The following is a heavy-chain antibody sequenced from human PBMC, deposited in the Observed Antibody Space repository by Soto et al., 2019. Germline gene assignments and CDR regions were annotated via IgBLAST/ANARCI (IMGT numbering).Heavy chain of an antibody. V-gene: IGHV3-48*02. CDR2: ISTTSFTI. CDR1: GFSFSTYN. Sequence: LRLSCAASGFSFSTYNMDWVRQAPGKRPEWIAYISTTSFTIYYADSVKGRFTISRDNDRNSLYLEMNSPRDEDTAVYYCARDRCYDGTCYSASDSWGQGTLVTVSS. J-gene: IGHJ5*01. D-gene: IGHD2-15*01. CDR3: ARDRCYDGTCYSASDS.